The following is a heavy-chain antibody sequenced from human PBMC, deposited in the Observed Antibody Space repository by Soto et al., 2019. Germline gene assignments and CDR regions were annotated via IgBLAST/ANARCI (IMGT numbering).Heavy chain of an antibody. J-gene: IGHJ4*02. V-gene: IGHV1-46*03. CDR1: GYPFTSYY. CDR2: INPSDGST. D-gene: IGHD3-3*01. CDR3: TRVCPFWTGPDY. Sequence: ASVKVSCKASGYPFTSYYMHLVRQAPGQGLEWMGIINPSDGSTYYPQKFRGRVTVTRDTSTSTVYMELSLRSEDTAVYYCTRVCPFWTGPDYWGQGTLVTVSS.